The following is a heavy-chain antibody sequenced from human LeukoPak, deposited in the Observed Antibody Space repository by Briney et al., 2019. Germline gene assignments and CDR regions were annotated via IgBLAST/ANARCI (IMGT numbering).Heavy chain of an antibody. CDR2: IYYSGSP. V-gene: IGHV4-59*01. CDR1: GGSISSYY. CDR3: ASTTVTTLDY. J-gene: IGHJ4*02. Sequence: SETLSLTCTVSGGSISSYYWSWIRQPPGKGLEWIGYIYYSGSPNYTPSLKSRVTISLDTSKNQFSLKLSSVTAADTAVYYCASTTVTTLDYWGQGTLVTVSS. D-gene: IGHD4-17*01.